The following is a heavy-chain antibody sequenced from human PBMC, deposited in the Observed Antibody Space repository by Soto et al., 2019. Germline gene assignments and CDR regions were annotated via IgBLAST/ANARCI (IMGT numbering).Heavy chain of an antibody. J-gene: IGHJ2*01. CDR3: ARPIAAAGGRRYFDL. CDR1: GFTFSDYY. D-gene: IGHD6-13*01. Sequence: QVQLVESGGGLVKPGGSLRLSCAASGFTFSDYYMSWIRQAPGKGLEWVSYISSSSSYTNYADSVKGRFTISRDNAKNSLYLHMNSLRAEDTAVYYCARPIAAAGGRRYFDLWGRGTLVTVSS. CDR2: ISSSSSYT. V-gene: IGHV3-11*05.